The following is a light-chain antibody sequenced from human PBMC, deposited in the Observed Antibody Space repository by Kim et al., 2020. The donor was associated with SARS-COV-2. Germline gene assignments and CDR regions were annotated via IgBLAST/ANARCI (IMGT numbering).Light chain of an antibody. CDR2: SNN. Sequence: GQRVTMFCSGASSNIESNAVNWYQQFPGTAPKLLIYSNNQRPSGVPDRFSASKSGTSASLAISGLQSEDEADYYCAAWDDSLNGVLFGGGTKVTVL. CDR1: SSNIESNA. J-gene: IGLJ2*01. CDR3: AAWDDSLNGVL. V-gene: IGLV1-44*01.